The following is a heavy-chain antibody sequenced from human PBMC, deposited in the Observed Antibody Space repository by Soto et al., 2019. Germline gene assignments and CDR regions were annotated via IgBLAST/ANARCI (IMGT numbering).Heavy chain of an antibody. CDR1: GGTFSSYA. D-gene: IGHD2-21*01. CDR2: IIPIFGTA. V-gene: IGHV1-69*06. CDR3: ATDAAYCGGDCYIFDY. Sequence: SVKVSCKASGGTFSSYAISWVRQAPGQGLEWMGGIIPIFGTANYAQKFQGRVTMTEDTSTDTAYMELSSLRSEDTAVYYCATDAAYCGGDCYIFDYWGQGTLVTVSS. J-gene: IGHJ4*02.